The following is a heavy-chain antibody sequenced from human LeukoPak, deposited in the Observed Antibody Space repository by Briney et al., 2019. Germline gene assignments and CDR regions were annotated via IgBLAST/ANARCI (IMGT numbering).Heavy chain of an antibody. CDR1: GFTFSSYG. CDR2: IWYGGSNK. Sequence: GGSLRLSCAASGFTFSSYGMHWVRQAPGKGLEWVAVIWYGGSNKYYADSVKGRFTIPRDNSKNTLYLQMNSLRAEDTAVYYCAKDRGDYYDSSGYYYGWFDPWGQGTLVTVSS. CDR3: AKDRGDYYDSSGYYYGWFDP. D-gene: IGHD3-22*01. V-gene: IGHV3-30*02. J-gene: IGHJ5*02.